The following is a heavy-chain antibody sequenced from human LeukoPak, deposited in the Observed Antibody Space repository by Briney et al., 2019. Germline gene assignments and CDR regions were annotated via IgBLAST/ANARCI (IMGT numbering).Heavy chain of an antibody. CDR3: ARVEASGYDYGAFDY. J-gene: IGHJ4*02. CDR1: GFTFNTFW. CDR2: IKHDGSEK. Sequence: KAGGSLRLSCAASGFTFNTFWMSWVRQAPGKGLEWVANIKHDGSEKYYVDSVKGRFTISRDNAKNSLYLQMSSLRADDTAVYYCARVEASGYDYGAFDYWGQGTLVTVSS. V-gene: IGHV3-7*01. D-gene: IGHD5-12*01.